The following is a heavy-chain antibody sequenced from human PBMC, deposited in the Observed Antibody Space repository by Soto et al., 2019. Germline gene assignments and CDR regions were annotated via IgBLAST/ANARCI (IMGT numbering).Heavy chain of an antibody. CDR3: GRIQLWLPHMDYYYDYGMDV. Sequence: SETLSLTCTVSGGSISSSSYYWGWIRQPPGKGLEWIGSIYYSGSTYYNPSLKSRVTISVDTSKNQFSLKLSSVTAADTAVYYCGRIQLWLPHMDYYYDYGMDVWGQGTTVTVSS. CDR2: IYYSGST. CDR1: GGSISSSSYY. J-gene: IGHJ6*02. D-gene: IGHD5-18*01. V-gene: IGHV4-39*01.